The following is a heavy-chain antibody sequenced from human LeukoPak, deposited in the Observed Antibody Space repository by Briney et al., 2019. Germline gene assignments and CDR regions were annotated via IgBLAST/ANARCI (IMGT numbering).Heavy chain of an antibody. V-gene: IGHV4-59*01. Sequence: PSETLSLTCTVSGGSISSYYWSWIRQPPGKGLEWIGYIYYSGSTNYNPSLKSRVTISVDTSKNQFSLKLSSVTAADTAVYYCARCIDFWSGYYPVNYYYYMDVWGKGTTVTVSS. CDR3: ARCIDFWSGYYPVNYYYYMDV. CDR2: IYYSGST. CDR1: GGSISSYY. D-gene: IGHD3-3*01. J-gene: IGHJ6*03.